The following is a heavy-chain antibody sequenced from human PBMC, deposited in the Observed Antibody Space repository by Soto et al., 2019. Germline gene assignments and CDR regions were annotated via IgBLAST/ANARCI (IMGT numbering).Heavy chain of an antibody. V-gene: IGHV6-1*01. CDR1: GDSVSSNSAA. CDR3: ARAGDSGAVAVLDY. D-gene: IGHD6-19*01. J-gene: IGHJ4*02. CDR2: TYYRSMWYN. Sequence: PSQTLSLTCAISGDSVSSNSAAWNWIRQSPSRGLEWLGRTYYRSMWYNDYAVSVKSRITINPDTCKSQFSLQLNSVTPEDTAVYYCARAGDSGAVAVLDYWGQGTLVTVSS.